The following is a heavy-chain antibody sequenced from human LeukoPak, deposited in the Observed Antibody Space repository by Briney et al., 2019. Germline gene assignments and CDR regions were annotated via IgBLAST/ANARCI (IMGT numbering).Heavy chain of an antibody. V-gene: IGHV5-51*01. D-gene: IGHD5-18*01. CDR3: ARADTAYTFDY. CDR1: GYSFTSYW. J-gene: IGHJ4*02. Sequence: GESLEISCKGSGYSFTSYWIGWVRQMPGKGLEWTGIIYPGDSDTRYSPSFQGQVTISADKSIGTAYLQWSSLKASDTAMYYCARADTAYTFDYWGQGTLVTVSS. CDR2: IYPGDSDT.